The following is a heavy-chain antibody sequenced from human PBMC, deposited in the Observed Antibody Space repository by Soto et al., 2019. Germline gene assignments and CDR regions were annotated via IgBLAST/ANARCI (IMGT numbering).Heavy chain of an antibody. V-gene: IGHV3-30*18. CDR1: GFTFNTYG. CDR3: AKSPNFYCSSPNCYKYYFDH. J-gene: IGHJ4*02. Sequence: GWSLRLSCASSGFTFNTYGMHWVRQAPGKGLEWVAVISYDGSEKYYVDSVKGRFTISKDNSKNTLYLQMNSLRPEDTAVYYCAKSPNFYCSSPNCYKYYFDHWGQGTRVTVSS. D-gene: IGHD2-2*02. CDR2: ISYDGSEK.